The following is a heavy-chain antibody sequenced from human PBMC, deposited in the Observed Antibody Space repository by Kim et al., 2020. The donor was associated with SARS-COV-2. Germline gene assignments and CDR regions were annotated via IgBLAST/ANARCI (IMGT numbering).Heavy chain of an antibody. CDR3: ASGGSAWPNYYYGMDV. CDR2: ISSRSSTI. Sequence: GGSLRLSCAASGFTFSSYSMNWVRQAPGKGLDWVSYISSRSSTIYYADSVKGRFTISRDNAKNSLYLQMNSLRDEDTAVYYCASGGSAWPNYYYGMDVWGQGTADTVPS. J-gene: IGHJ6*02. CDR1: GFTFSSYS. V-gene: IGHV3-48*02. D-gene: IGHD6-19*01.